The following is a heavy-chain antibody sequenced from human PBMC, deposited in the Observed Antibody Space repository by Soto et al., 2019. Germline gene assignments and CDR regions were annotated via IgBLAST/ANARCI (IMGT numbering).Heavy chain of an antibody. CDR3: AKDLEVPAAEAYYYYGMDV. CDR2: ISYDGSNK. J-gene: IGHJ6*02. V-gene: IGHV3-30*18. Sequence: GGSLRLSCAASGFTFSSYGMHWVRQAPGKGLEWVAVISYDGSNKYYADSVKGRFTISRDNSKNTLYLQMNSLRAEDTAVYYCAKDLEVPAAEAYYYYGMDVWGQGTTVTVSS. D-gene: IGHD2-2*01. CDR1: GFTFSSYG.